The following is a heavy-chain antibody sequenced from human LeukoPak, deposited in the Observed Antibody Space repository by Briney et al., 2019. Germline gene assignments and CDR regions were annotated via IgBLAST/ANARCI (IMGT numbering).Heavy chain of an antibody. J-gene: IGHJ4*02. D-gene: IGHD3-22*01. CDR3: ARRHVRRAYYYDSSGYSYFDY. Sequence: SETLSLTCAVYGGSFSGYYWSWIRQPPRKGLEWIGEINHSGSTNYNPSLKRRVTISVDTSKNQFSLKLSSVTAADTAVYYCARRHVRRAYYYDSSGYSYFDYWGQGTLVTVSS. CDR2: INHSGST. V-gene: IGHV4-34*01. CDR1: GGSFSGYY.